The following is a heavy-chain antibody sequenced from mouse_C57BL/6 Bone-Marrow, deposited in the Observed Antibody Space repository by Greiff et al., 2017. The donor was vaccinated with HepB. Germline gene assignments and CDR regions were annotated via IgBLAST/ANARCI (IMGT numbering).Heavy chain of an antibody. V-gene: IGHV1-74*01. Sequence: VQLQQPGAELVKPGASVKVSCKASGYNFTSDWMHWVKQRPGQGLEWIGRIHPSDSDTNYNQKFKGKATLTVDKSSSTAYMQISSLTSEDSAVSYCAISDYYDYLFDYWGQGTTLTVSS. CDR1: GYNFTSDW. CDR2: IHPSDSDT. J-gene: IGHJ2*01. D-gene: IGHD2-4*01. CDR3: AISDYYDYLFDY.